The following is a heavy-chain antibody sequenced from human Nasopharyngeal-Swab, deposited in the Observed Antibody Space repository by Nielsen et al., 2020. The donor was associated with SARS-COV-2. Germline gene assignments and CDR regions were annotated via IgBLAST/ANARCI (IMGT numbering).Heavy chain of an antibody. D-gene: IGHD1-26*01. J-gene: IGHJ4*02. CDR3: ARVRIVGATAFFDY. V-gene: IGHV7-4-1*02. Sequence: ASVKVSCKASGYTFTSYAMNWVRQAPGQGLEWMGWINTNTGNPTYAQGFTGRFVFSLDASVSTAYLQISSLKAEDTAVYYCARVRIVGATAFFDYWGQGTLVTVSS. CDR2: INTNTGNP. CDR1: GYTFTSYA.